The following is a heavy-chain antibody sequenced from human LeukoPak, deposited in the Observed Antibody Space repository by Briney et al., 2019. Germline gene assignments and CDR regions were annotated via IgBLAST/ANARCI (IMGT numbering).Heavy chain of an antibody. J-gene: IGHJ4*02. D-gene: IGHD3-9*01. Sequence: YADSVNGRFTISRDTSKNTLYLQMDNLRAEDTAVYYCAKSLGLRYFDWLPDFWGQGTLVTVSS. CDR3: AKSLGLRYFDWLPDF. V-gene: IGHV3-23*01.